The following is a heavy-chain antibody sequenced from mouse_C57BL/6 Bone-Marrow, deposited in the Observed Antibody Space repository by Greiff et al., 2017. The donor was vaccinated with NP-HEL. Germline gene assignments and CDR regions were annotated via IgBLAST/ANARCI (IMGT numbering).Heavy chain of an antibody. Sequence: VQLQQPGAELVKPGASVKLSCKASGYTFTSYWMQWVKQRPGQGLEWIGEIDPSDSYTNYNQKFKGKATLTVDTSSSTAYMQLSSLTSEDSAVYYCARRLLRGYFDVWGTGTTVTVSS. CDR1: GYTFTSYW. CDR2: IDPSDSYT. J-gene: IGHJ1*03. V-gene: IGHV1-50*01. CDR3: ARRLLRGYFDV. D-gene: IGHD3-1*01.